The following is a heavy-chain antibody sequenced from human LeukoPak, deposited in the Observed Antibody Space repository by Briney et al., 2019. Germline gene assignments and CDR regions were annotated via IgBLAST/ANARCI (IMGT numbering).Heavy chain of an antibody. D-gene: IGHD6-19*01. V-gene: IGHV3-7*03. CDR2: IKEDGSEK. CDR3: ARDDSSGWYYFDY. CDR1: RFTLCRYW. J-gene: IGHJ4*02. Sequence: GGALRLSRAASRFTLCRYWMSCGREAPGEGVEGVANIKEDGSEKYYVDSVKGRFTISRDNATHSLYLQMHSLRAEDTAVYYCARDDSSGWYYFDYWGQGTLVTVSS.